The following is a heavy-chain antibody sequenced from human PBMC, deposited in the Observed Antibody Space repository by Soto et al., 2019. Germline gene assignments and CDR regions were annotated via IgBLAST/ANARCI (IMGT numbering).Heavy chain of an antibody. J-gene: IGHJ3*02. CDR3: ARSGSNYGADVYDT. Sequence: QVQLQESGPALVKPSETLSLTCTVSGGSVSSGRYYWSWVRQPPGKELERIGHIDYIGTTHYSPSVKSRFTISLDTSKNQHTLRLSSLTAADTAVYYCARSGSNYGADVYDTWGLGTMVTVSS. CDR1: GGSVSSGRYY. V-gene: IGHV4-61*01. D-gene: IGHD5-18*01. CDR2: IDYIGTT.